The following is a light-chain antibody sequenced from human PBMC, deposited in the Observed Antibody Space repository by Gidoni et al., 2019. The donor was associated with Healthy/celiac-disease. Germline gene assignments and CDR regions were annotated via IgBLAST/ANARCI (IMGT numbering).Light chain of an antibody. CDR3: QQYGSSLTWT. J-gene: IGKJ1*01. V-gene: IGKV3-20*01. CDR2: GAS. Sequence: EIVLTKSPGTLSLSPGERATLSCRASQSVSSSYLARYQQKPGQAPRLLIYGASSRATGIPDRFSGSGSGTDFTLTISRLEPEDFAVYYCQQYGSSLTWTFGQGTKVEIK. CDR1: QSVSSSY.